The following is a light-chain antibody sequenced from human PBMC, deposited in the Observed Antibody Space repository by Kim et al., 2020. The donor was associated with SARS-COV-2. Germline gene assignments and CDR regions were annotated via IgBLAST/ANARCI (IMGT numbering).Light chain of an antibody. CDR3: QQYNTYSHFT. CDR2: RAS. V-gene: IGKV1-5*03. J-gene: IGKJ3*01. CDR1: QSIDSW. Sequence: DIQMTQSPSTLSASVGDRVTITCRASQSIDSWLAWYQQKPGKAPNLLIYRASTLQSGVPSRFSGSGSGTEFTLTISSLQPGDFATYYCQQYNTYSHFTFGPGTKVDIK.